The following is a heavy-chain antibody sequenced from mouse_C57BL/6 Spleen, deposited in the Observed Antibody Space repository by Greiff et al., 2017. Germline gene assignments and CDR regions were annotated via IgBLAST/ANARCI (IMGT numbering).Heavy chain of an antibody. D-gene: IGHD1-1*01. V-gene: IGHV1-18*01. CDR2: INPNNGGT. Sequence: EVQLQQSGPELVKPGASVKIPCKASGYTFTDYNMDWVKQSHGKSLEWIGDINPNNGGTIYNQKFKGKATLTVDKSSSTAYMELRSLTSEDTAVYYCARRRGDYYGSSLLYWYFDVWGTGTTVTVSS. J-gene: IGHJ1*03. CDR1: GYTFTDYN. CDR3: ARRRGDYYGSSLLYWYFDV.